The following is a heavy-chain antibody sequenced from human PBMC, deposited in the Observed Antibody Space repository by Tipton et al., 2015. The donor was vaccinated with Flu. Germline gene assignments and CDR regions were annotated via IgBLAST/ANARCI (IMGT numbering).Heavy chain of an antibody. CDR1: GFIFSNYA. D-gene: IGHD5-24*01. V-gene: IGHV3-64*01. J-gene: IGHJ4*02. CDR3: ARGRNGFNYIDY. CDR2: ISHNGGST. Sequence: SLRLSCAASGFIFSNYAMEWVRQAPGKGLEYVSVISHNGGSTYYGNSVKGRFTISRDNSKNMVYLQMGSLKAGDMAVYYCARGRNGFNYIDYWGQGTLVTVSS.